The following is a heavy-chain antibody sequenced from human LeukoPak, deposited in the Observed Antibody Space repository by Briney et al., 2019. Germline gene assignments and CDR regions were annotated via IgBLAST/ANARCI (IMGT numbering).Heavy chain of an antibody. J-gene: IGHJ4*02. CDR1: GYTFTCHY. V-gene: IGHV1-2*02. CDR2: INPNNGDT. D-gene: IGHD1-1*01. CDR3: ARGRDELDY. Sequence: ASVTVSCMASGYTFTCHYMYWVRPAHGQGLEWMGWINPNNGDTNFAQKFQLRVTMTRDRSISTAYMELSRLRSDDTAVYYCARGRDELDYWGQGTLVTVSS.